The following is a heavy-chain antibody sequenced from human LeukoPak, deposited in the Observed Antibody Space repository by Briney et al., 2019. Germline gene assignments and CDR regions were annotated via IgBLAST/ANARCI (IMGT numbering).Heavy chain of an antibody. CDR2: IYYSEST. J-gene: IGHJ5*02. V-gene: IGHV4-59*07. Sequence: SDTLSLPRSVSVDSISNYLWSWIPQPPGKGLECIGYIYYSESTNYNPSLKRRVTISMDTSKNQLSLKLSSVTAADTAVYYCARVERWPDNIDPWGQGTLVSV. CDR1: VDSISNYL. D-gene: IGHD3-3*01. CDR3: ARVERWPDNIDP.